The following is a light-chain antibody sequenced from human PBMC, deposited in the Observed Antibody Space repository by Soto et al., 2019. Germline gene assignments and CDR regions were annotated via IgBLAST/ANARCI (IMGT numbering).Light chain of an antibody. CDR2: EVT. CDR3: SSYTSSSTYV. CDR1: SSDVGVYNY. Sequence: QSALTQPASVSGSPGQSITISCTGTSSDVGVYNYVSWYQQHPGKAPKLMIYEVTNRPSGVSNRFSGSKSGNTASLTISGLQAEDEADYYCSSYTSSSTYVFGIGTKLTVL. J-gene: IGLJ1*01. V-gene: IGLV2-14*01.